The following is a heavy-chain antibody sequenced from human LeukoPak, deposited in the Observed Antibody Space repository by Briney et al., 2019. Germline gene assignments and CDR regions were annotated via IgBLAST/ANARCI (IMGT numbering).Heavy chain of an antibody. CDR3: ARIEYSGPLDY. J-gene: IGHJ4*02. V-gene: IGHV4-39*07. CDR1: AGSISSSSYY. Sequence: KSSETLSLTCTVSAGSISSSSYYWGWIRQPQGKGLERIESIHYSGRTYYNPYIKSLMTIALDTSKNPFSLKMSSVTAADTAVYYCARIEYSGPLDYWGQGTLVIVSS. D-gene: IGHD1-26*01. CDR2: IHYSGRT.